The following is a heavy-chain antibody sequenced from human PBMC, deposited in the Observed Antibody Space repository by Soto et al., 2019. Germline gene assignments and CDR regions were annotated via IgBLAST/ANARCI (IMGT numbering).Heavy chain of an antibody. D-gene: IGHD5-12*01. J-gene: IGHJ4*02. CDR1: GYTFTSYG. V-gene: IGHV1-18*01. CDR2: ISAYNGNT. Sequence: QVQLVQSGAEVKKPGASVKVSCKASGYTFTSYGISWVRQAPGQGLEWMGWISAYNGNTNYAQKLQGRVTMTTDTSTSTGYMELRSLRSDDTAVYYCARDGRRRGYCGYDFDYWGQGTLVTVSS. CDR3: ARDGRRRGYCGYDFDY.